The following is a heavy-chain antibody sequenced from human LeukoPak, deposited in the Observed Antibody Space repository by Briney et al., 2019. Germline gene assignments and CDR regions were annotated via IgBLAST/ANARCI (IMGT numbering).Heavy chain of an antibody. CDR2: IYYSGST. D-gene: IGHD3-10*01. CDR3: ARAYGSGSPLFFDY. V-gene: IGHV4-31*03. Sequence: PSETLSLTCTVSGGSISSGGYYWSWIRQHPGKGLEWIGYIYYSGSTYYNPSLKSRVTISVDTSKNQFSLKLSSVTAADTAVYYCARAYGSGSPLFFDYWGQGTLVTVSS. J-gene: IGHJ4*02. CDR1: GGSISSGGYY.